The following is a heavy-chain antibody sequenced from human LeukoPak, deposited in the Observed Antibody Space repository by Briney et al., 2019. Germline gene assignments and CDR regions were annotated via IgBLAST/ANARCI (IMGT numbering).Heavy chain of an antibody. V-gene: IGHV3-48*03. CDR3: ATQIVRPNYGSGSYGNPLQLGYYYYMDV. CDR1: GFTFSSYE. J-gene: IGHJ6*03. Sequence: GGSLRLSCAASGFTFSSYEMNWVRQAPGKGLEWVSYISSSGSTIYYADSVKGRFTISRDNSKNTLYLQMNSLRAEDTAVYYCATQIVRPNYGSGSYGNPLQLGYYYYMDVWGKGTTVTISS. D-gene: IGHD3-10*01. CDR2: ISSSGSTI.